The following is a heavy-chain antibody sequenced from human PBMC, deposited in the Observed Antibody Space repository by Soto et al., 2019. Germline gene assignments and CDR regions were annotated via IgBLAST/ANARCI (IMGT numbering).Heavy chain of an antibody. J-gene: IGHJ5*02. D-gene: IGHD3-16*01. CDR3: ARGDSSMFEGGEWFDP. V-gene: IGHV1-69*12. CDR2: FIPIFGTT. Sequence: QVVQSGAEVKKPGSSVKVSCKASGGTFNRQAFSWVRQAPGHGLEWRGGFIPIFGTTDYSQKFQGSVTITADEATSTASMELSSVTSDDPAVYYCARGDSSMFEGGEWFDPWVQGTLVTVSS. CDR1: GGTFNRQA.